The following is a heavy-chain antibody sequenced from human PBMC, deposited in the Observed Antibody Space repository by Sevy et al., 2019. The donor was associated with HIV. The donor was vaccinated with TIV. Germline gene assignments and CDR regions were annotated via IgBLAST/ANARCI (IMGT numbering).Heavy chain of an antibody. Sequence: SETLSLTCTVSGGSISAYYWSWIRQPPGKPLEYIGYIYYTGSTNYNPSLKSRVTISVDTSKNQFSLKLNSVTAADTAMYFCARAPPVRSGDDSLNWFDPWCQGTLVTVSS. J-gene: IGHJ5*02. CDR3: ARAPPVRSGDDSLNWFDP. D-gene: IGHD5-12*01. CDR2: IYYTGST. CDR1: GGSISAYY. V-gene: IGHV4-59*01.